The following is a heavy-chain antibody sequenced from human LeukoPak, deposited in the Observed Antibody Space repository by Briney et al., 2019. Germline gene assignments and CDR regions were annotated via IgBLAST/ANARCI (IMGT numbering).Heavy chain of an antibody. CDR1: GFTFSDYY. V-gene: IGHV3-11*01. Sequence: GGSLRLSCAASGFTFSDYYMSWIRQAPETGLEWLSYTSPSGGTIYYTDSVKGRFTMSRDNAQNALYLEMNSLRAEDTAVYYCRLCGDCYPSRDAFDIWGQGTMVTVSS. CDR2: TSPSGGTI. J-gene: IGHJ3*02. D-gene: IGHD2-21*01. CDR3: RLCGDCYPSRDAFDI.